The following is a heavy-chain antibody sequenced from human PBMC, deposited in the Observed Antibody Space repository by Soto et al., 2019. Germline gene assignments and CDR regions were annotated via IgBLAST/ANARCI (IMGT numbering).Heavy chain of an antibody. J-gene: IGHJ6*03. CDR1: SGSISSSNW. CDR3: ATGPNWNEMYYMDV. D-gene: IGHD1-1*01. CDR2: IYHSGST. Sequence: SETLSLTCAVSSGSISSSNWWSWVRQPPGKGLEWIGEIYHSGSTNYNPSLKSRVTISVDKSKNQFSLKLSSVTAADTAVYYCATGPNWNEMYYMDVWGKGNTVTGS. V-gene: IGHV4-4*02.